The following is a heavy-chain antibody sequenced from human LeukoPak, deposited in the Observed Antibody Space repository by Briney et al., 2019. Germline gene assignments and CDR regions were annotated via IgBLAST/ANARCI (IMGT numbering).Heavy chain of an antibody. D-gene: IGHD6-6*01. CDR2: INPTGGST. J-gene: IGHJ4*02. Sequence: GASVKVSCKASGYTFISYQMHWARQAPGQGLEWMGIINPTGGSTSHAQKFQGRVTMTRDTSTSTVYMELSSLRSEDTAVYYCARKGSSSCFDYWGQGTLVTVSS. CDR1: GYTFISYQ. V-gene: IGHV1-46*01. CDR3: ARKGSSSCFDY.